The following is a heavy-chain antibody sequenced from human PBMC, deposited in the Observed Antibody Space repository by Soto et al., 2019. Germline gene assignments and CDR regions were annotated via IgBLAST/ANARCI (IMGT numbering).Heavy chain of an antibody. CDR3: AKSIIAVAGVGY. J-gene: IGHJ4*02. CDR2: ISGSGGST. V-gene: IGHV3-23*01. Sequence: RRSCAASGFTFSSYAMSWVRQAPGKGLEWVSAISGSGGSTYYADSVKGRFTISRDNSKNTLYLQMNSLRAEDTAVYYCAKSIIAVAGVGYWGQGTLVTVSS. CDR1: GFTFSSYA. D-gene: IGHD6-19*01.